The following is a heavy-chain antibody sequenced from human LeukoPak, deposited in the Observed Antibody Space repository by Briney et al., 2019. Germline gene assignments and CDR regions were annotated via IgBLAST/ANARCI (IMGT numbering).Heavy chain of an antibody. CDR2: IKEDGTTK. Sequence: PGGSLRLSCSASGFTFNSYPVHWVRQAPGKGLEWLANIKEDGTTKNYIDSVKGRFTISRDNAKNSLYLQMNSLRAGDTAVYFCARDRAYSCFDLWGQGILVTVAS. V-gene: IGHV3-7*04. CDR3: ARDRAYSCFDL. J-gene: IGHJ5*02. CDR1: GFTFNSYP.